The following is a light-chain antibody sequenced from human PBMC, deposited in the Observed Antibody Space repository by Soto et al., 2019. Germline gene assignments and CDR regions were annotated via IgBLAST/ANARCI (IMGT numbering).Light chain of an antibody. CDR3: SSYAGSNNVV. V-gene: IGLV2-8*01. CDR2: EVS. CDR1: SSDVGGYNY. J-gene: IGLJ3*02. Sequence: QSALTQPPSASGSPGQSVTISCTGTSSDVGGYNYVSWYQQHPGKAPKLMFYEVSKRPSGVPGHFSGSKSGNTASLTVSGLQAEDEADYYCSSYAGSNNVVFGGGTKVTVL.